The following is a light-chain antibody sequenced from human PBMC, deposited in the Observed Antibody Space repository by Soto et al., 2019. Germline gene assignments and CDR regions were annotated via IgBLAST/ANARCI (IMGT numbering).Light chain of an antibody. Sequence: QSALTQPRSVSGSPGQSVTISCTGSSGDIGGSNYVSWYQQHPGKAPKLMIYDVTKRPSGVPDRFSGSKSGNTASLTISGLQAEDEADYYCCSYAGSYTSNYVFGTGTKVTVL. J-gene: IGLJ1*01. V-gene: IGLV2-11*01. CDR2: DVT. CDR1: SGDIGGSNY. CDR3: CSYAGSYTSNYV.